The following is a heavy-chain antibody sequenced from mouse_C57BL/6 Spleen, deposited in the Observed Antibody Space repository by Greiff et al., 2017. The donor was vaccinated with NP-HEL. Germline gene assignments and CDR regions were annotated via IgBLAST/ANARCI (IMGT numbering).Heavy chain of an antibody. V-gene: IGHV1-69*01. CDR2: IDPSDSYT. CDR1: GYTFTSYW. J-gene: IGHJ2*01. CDR3: ARWGTYGNYDYFDY. Sequence: VQLQQPGAELVMPGASVKLSCKASGYTFTSYWMHWVKQRPGQGLEWIGEIDPSDSYTNYNQKFKGKSTLTVDKSSSTAYMQLSSLTSEDSAVYYCARWGTYGNYDYFDYWGQGTTLTVSS. D-gene: IGHD2-10*02.